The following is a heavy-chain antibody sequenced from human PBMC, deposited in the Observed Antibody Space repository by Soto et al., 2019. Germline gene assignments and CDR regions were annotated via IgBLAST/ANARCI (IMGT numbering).Heavy chain of an antibody. CDR2: IISILGIA. V-gene: IGHV1-69*02. CDR1: GGTFSSYT. D-gene: IGHD3-10*01. CDR3: ARSPSPMVRGVIIGSFDY. Sequence: QVQLVQSGAEVKKPGSSVKVSCKASGGTFSSYTISWVRQAPGQGLEWMGRIISILGIANYAQKFQGRVTITADKSTSTAYMELSSLRSEDTAVYYCARSPSPMVRGVIIGSFDYWGQGTLVTVSS. J-gene: IGHJ4*02.